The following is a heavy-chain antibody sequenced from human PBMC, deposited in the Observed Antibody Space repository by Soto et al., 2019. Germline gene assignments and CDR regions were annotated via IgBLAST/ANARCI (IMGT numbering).Heavy chain of an antibody. V-gene: IGHV3-30*18. D-gene: IGHD6-19*01. CDR3: PKVTAVAYQLFES. J-gene: IGHJ5*01. Sequence: QVELVESGGGVVQPGRSLRLSCEASGFTFSDYGMHWVRQAPGKGLEWVAAISHDGSDRYYADSVKSRFTISRDNSKNTLYLQMHSLRSEDTAIYYWPKVTAVAYQLFESWGQGTLVTVSS. CDR2: ISHDGSDR. CDR1: GFTFSDYG.